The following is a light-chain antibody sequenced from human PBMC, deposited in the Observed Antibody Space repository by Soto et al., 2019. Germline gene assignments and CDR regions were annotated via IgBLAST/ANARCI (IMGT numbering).Light chain of an antibody. CDR3: AAWDDSLNGYV. V-gene: IGLV1-44*01. CDR2: SNN. Sequence: QSVLTQPPSASGTPGQRVTISCSGSSSNIGSNTVNWYQQLPGTAPKLLIYSNNQRPSGVPDRFSGSKSGTSASLAINGPQSEDEADYYCAAWDDSLNGYVFGTGTKVTVL. CDR1: SSNIGSNT. J-gene: IGLJ1*01.